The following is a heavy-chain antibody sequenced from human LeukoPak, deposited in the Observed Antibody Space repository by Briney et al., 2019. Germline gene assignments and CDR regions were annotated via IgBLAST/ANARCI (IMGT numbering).Heavy chain of an antibody. Sequence: SETLSLTCAVYGGSFSGYYWSWIRQPPGKGLEWIGEINHSGSTNYNPSLKSRVTISVDTSKNQFSLKLSSVIAADTAVYYCARGHSSSWYDYWGQGTLVTVSS. V-gene: IGHV4-34*01. CDR3: ARGHSSSWYDY. J-gene: IGHJ4*02. CDR1: GGSFSGYY. D-gene: IGHD6-13*01. CDR2: INHSGST.